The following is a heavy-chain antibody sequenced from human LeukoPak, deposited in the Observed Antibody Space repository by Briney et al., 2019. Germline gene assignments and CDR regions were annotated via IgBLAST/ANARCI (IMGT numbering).Heavy chain of an antibody. CDR3: AKSSYYDSSGYYREYYFDY. J-gene: IGHJ4*02. CDR2: ITGGGGST. D-gene: IGHD3-22*01. V-gene: IGHV3-23*01. CDR1: RFTFSTYG. Sequence: GGSLRLSCAASRFTFSTYGMSWVRQAPGKGLEWVSSITGGGGSTYSADSVKGRFTISRDNSKNTLYLQMNSLRAEDTAVYYCAKSSYYDSSGYYREYYFDYWGQGTLVTVSS.